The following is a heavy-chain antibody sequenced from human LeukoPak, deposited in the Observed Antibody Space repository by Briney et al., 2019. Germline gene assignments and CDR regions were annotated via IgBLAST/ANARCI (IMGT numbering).Heavy chain of an antibody. Sequence: GGSLRLSCAVSGFTFSNYWMSWVRQAPGKGLEWVAHIKQDESEKYYVDSVKGRFTISRDNAKNSLCLQMNSLRAEDTAVYYCAKDVDDSSGYYSSYFDYWGQGTLVTVSS. J-gene: IGHJ4*02. D-gene: IGHD3-22*01. V-gene: IGHV3-7*03. CDR3: AKDVDDSSGYYSSYFDY. CDR2: IKQDESEK. CDR1: GFTFSNYW.